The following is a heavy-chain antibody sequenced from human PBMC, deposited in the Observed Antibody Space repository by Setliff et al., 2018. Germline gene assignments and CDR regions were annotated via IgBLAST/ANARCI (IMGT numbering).Heavy chain of an antibody. Sequence: SLTCTVSGGSISSDSHYWAWVRQPAGKGLELIGQIYSNEDTKYNASLKSRISISLDTSKNQFSLHLKSVTAADAAVYYCARAWGRRDYSYMDVWGRGTTVTVSS. V-gene: IGHV4-61*09. CDR3: ARAWGRRDYSYMDV. J-gene: IGHJ6*03. CDR1: GGSISSDSHY. CDR2: IYSNEDT. D-gene: IGHD7-27*01.